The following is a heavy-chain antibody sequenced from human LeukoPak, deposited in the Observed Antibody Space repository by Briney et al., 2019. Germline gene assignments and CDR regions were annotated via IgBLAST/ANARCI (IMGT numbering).Heavy chain of an antibody. CDR2: ISGSGGST. CDR3: AKERQVQLERENYFDY. Sequence: GGSLRLSCAASGFTFSDHYMDWVRQAPGKGLEWVSGISGSGGSTYSADSVKGRLTISRDNFKNTLYLQMNSLRAEDTAVYYCAKERQVQLERENYFDYWGQGTLVTVSS. CDR1: GFTFSDHY. J-gene: IGHJ4*02. D-gene: IGHD1-1*01. V-gene: IGHV3-23*01.